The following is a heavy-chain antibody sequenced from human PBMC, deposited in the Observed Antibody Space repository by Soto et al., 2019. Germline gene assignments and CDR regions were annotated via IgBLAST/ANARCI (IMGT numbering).Heavy chain of an antibody. CDR2: IYYSGTT. Sequence: QVQLQESGPGLVKPSQTLSLTCTVSGDSISSAGHYWSWIRHHPGKGLEWIGYIYYSGTTYYNPSLKSRIIISVDTSKSQFSLSLSSVTAADTAVYYCARDFWRGYGNFDSWGQGTLVTVSS. D-gene: IGHD3-3*01. CDR1: GDSISSAGHY. CDR3: ARDFWRGYGNFDS. J-gene: IGHJ4*02. V-gene: IGHV4-31*03.